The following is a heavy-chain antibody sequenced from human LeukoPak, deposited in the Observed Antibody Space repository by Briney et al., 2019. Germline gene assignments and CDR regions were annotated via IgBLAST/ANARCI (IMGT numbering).Heavy chain of an antibody. CDR3: AREARAIAAGGFDY. Sequence: PSETLSLTCTVSGGSISRYYWSCIPQPPPKGHEWVGYIYFSGSTNCTPSLKSRVTISVDTSKNQFSLKLSSVTAADTAVYYCAREARAIAAGGFDYWGQGTLVTVSS. CDR1: GGSISRYY. CDR2: IYFSGST. V-gene: IGHV4-59*13. D-gene: IGHD6-13*01. J-gene: IGHJ4*02.